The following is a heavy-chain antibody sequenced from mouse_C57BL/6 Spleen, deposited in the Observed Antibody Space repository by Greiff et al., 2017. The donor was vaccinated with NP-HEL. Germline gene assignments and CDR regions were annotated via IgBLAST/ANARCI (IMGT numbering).Heavy chain of an antibody. D-gene: IGHD1-1*01. J-gene: IGHJ2*01. V-gene: IGHV1-72*01. Sequence: VQLQQPGAELVKPGASVKLSCKASGYTFTSYWMHWVKQRPGRGLEWIGRIDPKSGGTKYNEKFKSKATLTVDKPSSTAYMQLSSLTSEDSAVYYCARGGITTVVGGDYWGQGTTLTVSS. CDR1: GYTFTSYW. CDR3: ARGGITTVVGGDY. CDR2: IDPKSGGT.